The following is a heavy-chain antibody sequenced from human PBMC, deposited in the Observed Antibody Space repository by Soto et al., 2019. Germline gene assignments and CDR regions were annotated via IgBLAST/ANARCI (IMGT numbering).Heavy chain of an antibody. Sequence: ASVKVSCKASGYTFTSYGISWVRQAPGQGLEWMGWISAYNGNTNYAQKLQGRVTMTTDTSTSTAYMELRSLRSDDTAVYYCARYKITIFGGYYYYYMDVWGKGTTVTVSS. CDR2: ISAYNGNT. CDR3: ARYKITIFGGYYYYYMDV. J-gene: IGHJ6*03. CDR1: GYTFTSYG. V-gene: IGHV1-18*01. D-gene: IGHD3-3*01.